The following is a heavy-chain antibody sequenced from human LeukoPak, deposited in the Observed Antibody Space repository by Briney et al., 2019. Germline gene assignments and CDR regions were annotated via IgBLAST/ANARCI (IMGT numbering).Heavy chain of an antibody. CDR3: AGARRGWDFDL. CDR2: IYDSGST. J-gene: IGHJ2*01. V-gene: IGHV4-59*08. Sequence: SETLSLTCTVSGGSISVYYWSWIRQPPGKGLEWIGYIYDSGSTSYKPSLKSRVTISIDTSKNQFSLKLSSVTAADTAVYYCAGARRGWDFDLWGRGTLVTVSS. D-gene: IGHD3-10*01. CDR1: GGSISVYY.